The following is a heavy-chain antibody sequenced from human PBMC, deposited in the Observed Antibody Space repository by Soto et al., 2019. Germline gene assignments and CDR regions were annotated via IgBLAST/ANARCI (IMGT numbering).Heavy chain of an antibody. CDR2: IDPSDSYT. J-gene: IGHJ4*02. CDR3: ARRDILTGYYSY. CDR1: GYSFTSYW. D-gene: IGHD3-9*01. Sequence: EVQLVQSGAEVKKPGESLRISCKGSGYSFTSYWISWVRQMPGKGLEWMGRIDPSDSYTNYSPSFQGHVTLSADKSISTAYLQWSSQKASDTAMYYCARRDILTGYYSYWGQGTLVTVSS. V-gene: IGHV5-10-1*03.